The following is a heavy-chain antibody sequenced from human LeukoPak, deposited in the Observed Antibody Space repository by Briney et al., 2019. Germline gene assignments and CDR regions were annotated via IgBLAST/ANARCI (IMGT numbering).Heavy chain of an antibody. CDR1: GFIFSSYG. V-gene: IGHV3-30*02. CDR2: IRFDESNK. CDR3: AKGRGDTIFGVPHYYMDV. Sequence: PGGSLRLSCAASGFIFSSYGMHWVRQAPGKGLEWVTFIRFDESNKYYADSVKGRFTISRDNSKNTLYLQMNSLRAEDTAVYYCAKGRGDTIFGVPHYYMDVWGKGITVTVSS. J-gene: IGHJ6*03. D-gene: IGHD3-3*01.